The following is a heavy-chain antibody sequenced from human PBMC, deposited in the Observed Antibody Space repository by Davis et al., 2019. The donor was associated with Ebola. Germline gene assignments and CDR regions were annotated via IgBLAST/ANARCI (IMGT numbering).Heavy chain of an antibody. D-gene: IGHD2-15*01. CDR3: ARDGSNSYFDY. Sequence: PGGSLRLSCAASAFTFSLYSMNWARQAPGKGLEWVSSISASSSYIDYGDSVKGRFTIFRDNAKNSLFLQMNSLRAEDTAVYYCARDGSNSYFDYWGQGNLVTVSS. CDR1: AFTFSLYS. V-gene: IGHV3-21*01. CDR2: ISASSSYI. J-gene: IGHJ4*02.